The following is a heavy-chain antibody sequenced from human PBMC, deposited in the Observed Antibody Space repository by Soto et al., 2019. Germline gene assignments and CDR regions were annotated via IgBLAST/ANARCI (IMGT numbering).Heavy chain of an antibody. D-gene: IGHD2-21*01. CDR2: IFPIFGTA. J-gene: IGHJ4*02. Sequence: QVQLVQSGAEVKKPGSSVKVSCKASRGTFSSYAISWGRQAPGQGLEWMGGIFPIFGTANYAQKFQGRVTITADEATSTSYRERSSLGSEDTAVYYCARDRPDRDCYNSPHFDYWGQGTLVTVSS. CDR3: ARDRPDRDCYNSPHFDY. V-gene: IGHV1-69*12. CDR1: RGTFSSYA.